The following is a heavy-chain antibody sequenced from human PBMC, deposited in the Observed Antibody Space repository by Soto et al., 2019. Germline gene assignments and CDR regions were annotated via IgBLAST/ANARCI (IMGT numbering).Heavy chain of an antibody. J-gene: IGHJ3*02. D-gene: IGHD3-3*01. CDR1: GYTVTTHY. CDR3: ARVGEVGVAAFAAFDM. V-gene: IGHV1-46*01. CDR2: INPGSGAA. Sequence: QVQLVQSGAEVKKPGASVKISCTASGYTVTTHYMHWVRQAPGRGLEWMGAINPGSGAAKYTQTFQVTVTMTRDTSTNTVYMEMSSLRVADTPVFYCARVGEVGVAAFAAFDMWGQGTMVTVSS.